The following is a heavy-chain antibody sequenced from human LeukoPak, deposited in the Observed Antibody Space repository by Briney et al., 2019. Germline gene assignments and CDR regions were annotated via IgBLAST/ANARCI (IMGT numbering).Heavy chain of an antibody. CDR2: IRSKAYGGTT. V-gene: IGHV3-49*04. D-gene: IGHD5-12*01. Sequence: GGSLRLSCAVSGFTFSSHSMNWVRQAPGEGLEWVGFIRSKAYGGTTEYAASVKGRFTISRDDSKSIAYLQMNSLKTEDTAVYYCTRKTDIVPSGIGVYWGQGTLVTVSS. CDR3: TRKTDIVPSGIGVY. J-gene: IGHJ4*02. CDR1: GFTFSSHS.